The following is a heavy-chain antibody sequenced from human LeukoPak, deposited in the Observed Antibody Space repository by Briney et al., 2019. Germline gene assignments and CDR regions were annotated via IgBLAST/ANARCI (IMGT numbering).Heavy chain of an antibody. D-gene: IGHD3-10*01. CDR3: ASMSSDGSAERGYYYYYMDV. CDR1: GGTFSSYA. Sequence: SVKVSCKASGGTFSSYAISWVRQAPGQGLEWMGGIIPIFGTANYAQKFQGRVTITTDETTSTAYMELSSLRSEETAVYYCASMSSDGSAERGYYYYYMDVWGKGTTVTVSS. CDR2: IIPIFGTA. J-gene: IGHJ6*03. V-gene: IGHV1-69*05.